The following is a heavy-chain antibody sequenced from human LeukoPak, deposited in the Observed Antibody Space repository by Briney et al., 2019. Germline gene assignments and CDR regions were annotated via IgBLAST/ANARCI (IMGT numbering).Heavy chain of an antibody. Sequence: GESLKISCKGSGYSFTSYWIGWVRQMPGKGLEWMGIIYPGDSDTRYSPSFQGQVTISADKSISTAYLQWSSLKASDTAMYYCARRSYYDSSGYYEAYYFDYWGQGTLVTVSS. CDR3: ARRSYYDSSGYYEAYYFDY. D-gene: IGHD3-22*01. CDR2: IYPGDSDT. J-gene: IGHJ4*02. V-gene: IGHV5-51*01. CDR1: GYSFTSYW.